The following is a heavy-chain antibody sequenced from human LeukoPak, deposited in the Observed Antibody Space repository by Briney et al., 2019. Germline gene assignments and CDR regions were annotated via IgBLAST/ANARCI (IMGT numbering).Heavy chain of an antibody. D-gene: IGHD2-21*02. CDR2: IIPIFGTA. Sequence: SVKDSCKASGGTFSSYPISWVRPAPGQGLEWMGGIIPIFGTANYAQKFQGRVTITADESTSTAYMELSSLRSEDTAVYYCASPPGCGGDCYSGYFQHWGQGTLVTVSS. V-gene: IGHV1-69*13. CDR3: ASPPGCGGDCYSGYFQH. CDR1: GGTFSSYP. J-gene: IGHJ1*01.